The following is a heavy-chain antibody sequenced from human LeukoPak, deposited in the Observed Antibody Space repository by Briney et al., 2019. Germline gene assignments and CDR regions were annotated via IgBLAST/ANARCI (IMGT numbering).Heavy chain of an antibody. Sequence: PGGSLRLSCAASGFTLSSFWMAWVRQAPGKGLEWVAKINQDGSEKSYVESVQGRFTISRDNAKNSLWLQMNSLRGDDTAVYYCASGFRGYADWFDPWGQGTLVTVSS. CDR1: GFTLSSFW. D-gene: IGHD5-12*01. CDR2: INQDGSEK. CDR3: ASGFRGYADWFDP. V-gene: IGHV3-7*02. J-gene: IGHJ5*02.